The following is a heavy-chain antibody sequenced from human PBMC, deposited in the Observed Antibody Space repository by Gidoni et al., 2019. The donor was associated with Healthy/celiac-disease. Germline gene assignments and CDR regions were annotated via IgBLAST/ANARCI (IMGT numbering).Heavy chain of an antibody. CDR3: ARATSSGWYYFDY. J-gene: IGHJ4*02. D-gene: IGHD6-19*01. Sequence: QVQLVESGGGVVQPGRSLTLSCAASGFPFSSYGMHWVRQAPGKGLEWVAVIWYDGSNKCYADSVKGRFTICRDNSKNTLYLQMNSLRAEDTAVYYCARATSSGWYYFDYWGQGTLVTVSS. CDR1: GFPFSSYG. CDR2: IWYDGSNK. V-gene: IGHV3-33*01.